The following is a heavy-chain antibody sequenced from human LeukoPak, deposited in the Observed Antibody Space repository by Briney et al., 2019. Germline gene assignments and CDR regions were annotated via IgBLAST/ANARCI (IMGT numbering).Heavy chain of an antibody. Sequence: SGPTLVKPTQTLTLTFTFSGFSLSTSGVGVGWIRQPPGKALEWLALIYWDDDKRYSRSLKSRLTITKDTSKNQVVLTMTNMDPVDTATYYCAHRREPYDFWSGYYVWGQGTLVTVSS. J-gene: IGHJ4*02. D-gene: IGHD3-3*01. CDR2: IYWDDDK. CDR3: AHRREPYDFWSGYYV. CDR1: GFSLSTSGVG. V-gene: IGHV2-5*02.